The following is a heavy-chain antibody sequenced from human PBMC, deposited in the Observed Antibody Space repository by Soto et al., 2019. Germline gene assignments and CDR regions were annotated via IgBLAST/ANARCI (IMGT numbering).Heavy chain of an antibody. CDR2: INSDGSST. CDR1: GFTFSSYW. CDR3: VRTSLVVAAATREDY. J-gene: IGHJ4*02. V-gene: IGHV3-74*01. D-gene: IGHD2-15*01. Sequence: EVQLVESGGGLVQPGESLRLSCAASGFTFSSYWMHWVRQAPGKGLVWVSRINSDGSSTSYAGSVKGRFTISRDNAKNTHYLQMNSLRAEDTAVYYCVRTSLVVAAATREDYWGQGTLVTVSS.